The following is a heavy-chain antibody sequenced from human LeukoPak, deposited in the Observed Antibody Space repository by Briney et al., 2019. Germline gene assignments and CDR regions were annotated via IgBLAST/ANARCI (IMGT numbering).Heavy chain of an antibody. Sequence: SQTLSLTCAISGDSVSSNGVAWNWIRPSPSRGLEWLGRAYYRSKWFYDYAVSVKSRIIINSDTSKNQFSLQLNSVTPEDTAVYYCARVAAPGPLYYYGMDVWGKGTTVTVSS. D-gene: IGHD6-13*01. CDR2: AYYRSKWFY. J-gene: IGHJ6*04. CDR3: ARVAAPGPLYYYGMDV. CDR1: GDSVSSNGVA. V-gene: IGHV6-1*01.